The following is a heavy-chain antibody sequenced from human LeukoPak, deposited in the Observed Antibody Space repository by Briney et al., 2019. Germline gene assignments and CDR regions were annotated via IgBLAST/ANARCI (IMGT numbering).Heavy chain of an antibody. CDR1: GYTLTSYD. V-gene: IGHV1-8*01. CDR3: ARVWAYYYDSSGYYPHDAFDI. D-gene: IGHD3-22*01. CDR2: MNPNSGNT. J-gene: IGHJ3*02. Sequence: ASVKVSCKASGYTLTSYDINWVRQATGQGLEWMGWMNPNSGNTGYAQKFQGRVTTTRNTSISTAYMELSSLRSEDTAVYYCARVWAYYYDSSGYYPHDAFDIWGQGTMVTVSS.